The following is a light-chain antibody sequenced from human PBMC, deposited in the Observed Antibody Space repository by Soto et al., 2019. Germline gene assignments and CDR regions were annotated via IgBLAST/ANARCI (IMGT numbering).Light chain of an antibody. Sequence: QSALTQPPSLSGTPGQSVTISCSGSSSNIEGNTDHWYQHLQGTAPKLLIYIDHNRPSGIPDRFSGSKSGTSASLAISGLQSEDEADYYCATWDDDLSAAVFGGGTQLTVL. V-gene: IGLV1-44*01. CDR1: SSNIEGNT. CDR2: IDH. J-gene: IGLJ7*01. CDR3: ATWDDDLSAAV.